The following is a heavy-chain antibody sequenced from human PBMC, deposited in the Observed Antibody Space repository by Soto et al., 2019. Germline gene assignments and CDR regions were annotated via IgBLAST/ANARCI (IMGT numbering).Heavy chain of an antibody. CDR2: IYYSGST. Sequence: PSQTLSLTCTVSGGSISSGGYYWSWIRQHPGKGLEWIGYIYYSGSTYYNPSLKSRVTISVDTSKNQFSLKLSSVTAADTAVYYCAREWRAYCSGGSCFPQNYYYYMDVWGKGTTVTVSS. D-gene: IGHD2-15*01. V-gene: IGHV4-31*03. J-gene: IGHJ6*03. CDR3: AREWRAYCSGGSCFPQNYYYYMDV. CDR1: GGSISSGGYY.